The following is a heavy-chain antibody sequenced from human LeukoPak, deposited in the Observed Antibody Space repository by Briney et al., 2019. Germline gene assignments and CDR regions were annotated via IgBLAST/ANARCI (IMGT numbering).Heavy chain of an antibody. J-gene: IGHJ4*02. CDR2: TNPKSANT. D-gene: IGHD1-26*01. Sequence: ASVKVPCKASGDTFTSYDINWVRQATGQGLEWMGWTNPKSANTGYAQKFQGRVTMTRSTSISTAYMELSSLRSEDTAVYYCARVTGSIDYWGQGTLVTVSS. V-gene: IGHV1-8*01. CDR1: GDTFTSYD. CDR3: ARVTGSIDY.